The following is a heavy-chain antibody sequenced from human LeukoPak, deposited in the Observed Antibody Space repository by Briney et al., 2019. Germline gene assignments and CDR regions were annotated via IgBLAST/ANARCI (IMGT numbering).Heavy chain of an antibody. Sequence: SETLSLTCAVYGGSFSGYYWSWIRQPPGKGLEWIGEINHSGSTNYNPSLKSRVTISVDTSKNQFSLKLSSATAADTAVYYCARGWGQGGYWGQGTLVTVSS. J-gene: IGHJ4*02. CDR3: ARGWGQGGY. D-gene: IGHD7-27*01. CDR2: INHSGST. V-gene: IGHV4-34*01. CDR1: GGSFSGYY.